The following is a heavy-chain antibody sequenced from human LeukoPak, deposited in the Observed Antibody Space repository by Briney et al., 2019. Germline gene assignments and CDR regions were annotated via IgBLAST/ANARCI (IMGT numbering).Heavy chain of an antibody. D-gene: IGHD3-10*01. J-gene: IGHJ6*03. V-gene: IGHV4-4*07. CDR3: ARGRTYYYGSGGYLGPPYYYYYMDV. CDR2: IYTSGST. CDR1: GGSISSYY. Sequence: SETLSLTCTVSGGSISSYYWSWIRQPAGKGLEWIGRIYTSGSTNYNPSLKSRVTMSVDTSKNQFSLKLSSVTAADTAVYYCARGRTYYYGSGGYLGPPYYYYYMDVWGKGTTVTISS.